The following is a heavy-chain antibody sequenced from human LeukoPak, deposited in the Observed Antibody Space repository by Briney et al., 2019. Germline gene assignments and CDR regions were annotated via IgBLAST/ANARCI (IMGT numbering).Heavy chain of an antibody. V-gene: IGHV1-46*01. Sequence: ASVKVSCKASGYTFSNYGISWVRQAPGQGLEWMGIINPSGGNTNYAQKFQGRVTMTRDTSTSTVYMELSSLRSEDTAVYYCARAEDGTSCFNYFWGQGTLVTVSS. D-gene: IGHD2-2*01. CDR2: INPSGGNT. CDR3: ARAEDGTSCFNYF. J-gene: IGHJ4*02. CDR1: GYTFSNYG.